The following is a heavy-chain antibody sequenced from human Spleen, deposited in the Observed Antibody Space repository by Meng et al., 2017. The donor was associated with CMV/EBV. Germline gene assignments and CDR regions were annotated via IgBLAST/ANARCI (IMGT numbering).Heavy chain of an antibody. V-gene: IGHV3-11*04. CDR2: ISSSGSTI. Sequence: GGSLRLSCAASGFSFSHYAMSWVRQAPGKGLEWVSYISSSGSTIYYADSVKGRFTISRDNAKNSLYLQMNSLRAEDTAVYYCARVQVDAYYYYGMDVWGQGTTVTVSS. J-gene: IGHJ6*02. CDR3: ARVQVDAYYYYGMDV. CDR1: GFSFSHYA.